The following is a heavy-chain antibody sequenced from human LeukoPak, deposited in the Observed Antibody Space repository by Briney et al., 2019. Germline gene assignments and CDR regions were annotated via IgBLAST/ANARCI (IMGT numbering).Heavy chain of an antibody. CDR1: GGSISSYY. V-gene: IGHV4-59*07. D-gene: IGHD4-17*01. J-gene: IGHJ5*02. Sequence: SDTLSLTCTVSGGSISSYYWSWIRQPPGKGLEWIGYIYYSGSTNYNPSLKSRVTISVDTSKNQFSLKPSSVTAADTAVYYCARARLTVTTSGSGPDWFDPWGQGTLVTVSS. CDR3: ARARLTVTTSGSGPDWFDP. CDR2: IYYSGST.